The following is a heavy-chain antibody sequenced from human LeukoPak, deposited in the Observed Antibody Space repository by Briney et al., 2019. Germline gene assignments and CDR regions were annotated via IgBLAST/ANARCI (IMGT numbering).Heavy chain of an antibody. CDR3: VTYGDYVGDSYDI. CDR1: GFPFSNYA. Sequence: GGSLRLSGSASGFPFSNYAMHWIRLAPGKGLEYVSAITSNGGSAYYADHVKGRFTISRDNSNNMLYLQVSSLRIDDTATYYCVTYGDYVGDSYDIWGRGTMVTVSS. V-gene: IGHV3-64D*06. D-gene: IGHD4-17*01. CDR2: ITSNGGSA. J-gene: IGHJ3*02.